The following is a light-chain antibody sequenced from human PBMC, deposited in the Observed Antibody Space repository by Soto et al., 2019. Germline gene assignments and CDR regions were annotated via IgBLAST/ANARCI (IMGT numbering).Light chain of an antibody. CDR3: SSYTSSSGQV. Sequence: QSLLTQPASVTVSPCQSITIPYTPTSRDVGGYNYVSWYQQHPDTAPKLMIYDVSNRPSEISNRFSGSKSGNTASLTMSGLQAEDEADFYCSSYTSSSGQVLGTGPTAPV. J-gene: IGLJ1*01. V-gene: IGLV2-14*01. CDR2: DVS. CDR1: SRDVGGYNY.